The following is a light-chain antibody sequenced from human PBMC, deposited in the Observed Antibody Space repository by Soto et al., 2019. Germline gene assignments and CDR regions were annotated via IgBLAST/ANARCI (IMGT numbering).Light chain of an antibody. V-gene: IGKV3-20*01. CDR3: QHCGSSAPT. J-gene: IGKJ1*01. CDR2: GAS. CDR1: QSVSSNY. Sequence: EIVLTQSPGTLSLSPGERATLSCRASQSVSSNYLAWYRHKPGQAPRLLIYGASNRATDIPGRFSGSGSGTDFIITSTRLEQEVVVVYCCQHCGSSAPTFGPGTRVDIK.